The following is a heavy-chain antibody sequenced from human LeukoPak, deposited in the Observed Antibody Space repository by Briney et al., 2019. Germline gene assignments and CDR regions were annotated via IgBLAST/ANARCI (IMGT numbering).Heavy chain of an antibody. CDR2: ISSSGSTI. V-gene: IGHV3-48*04. CDR1: GFTFSTYS. Sequence: GGSLRLSCAASGFTFSTYSMNWVRQAPGKGLEWVSYISSSGSTIYYADSVKGRFTISRDNAKNSLYLQMNSLRAEDTAVYYCAREDSSSLTYYGMDVWGQGTTVTVSS. D-gene: IGHD6-13*01. CDR3: AREDSSSLTYYGMDV. J-gene: IGHJ6*02.